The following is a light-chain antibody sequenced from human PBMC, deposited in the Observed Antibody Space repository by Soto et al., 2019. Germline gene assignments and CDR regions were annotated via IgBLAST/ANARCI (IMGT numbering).Light chain of an antibody. V-gene: IGKV1-5*03. Sequence: GDRVTIPCRASQSISSWLAWYQQKPGKAPKLLIYEASSLESGVPSRFSGSRSGTEFTLTISSLQPDDFATYYCQQYNSYSPRTFGQGTKVEIK. J-gene: IGKJ1*01. CDR2: EAS. CDR1: QSISSW. CDR3: QQYNSYSPRT.